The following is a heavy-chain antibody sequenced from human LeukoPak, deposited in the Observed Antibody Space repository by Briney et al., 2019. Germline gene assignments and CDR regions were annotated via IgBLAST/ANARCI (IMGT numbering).Heavy chain of an antibody. CDR3: ARDFAVTSDY. CDR2: INKDGSGK. V-gene: IGHV3-7*01. J-gene: IGHJ4*02. Sequence: PGGSLRLSCVASGFTFSTYRMTWVRQAPGKGLEWVANINKDGSGKYYVDSVKGRFTTSRDNAKNSLYLQMTSLRAEDTAMYFCARDFAVTSDYWGQGTLVTVSS. D-gene: IGHD4-17*01. CDR1: GFTFSTYR.